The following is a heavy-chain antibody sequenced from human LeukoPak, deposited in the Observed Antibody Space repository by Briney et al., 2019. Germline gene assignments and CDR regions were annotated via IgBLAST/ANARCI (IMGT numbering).Heavy chain of an antibody. CDR1: GGSISSYY. Sequence: PSETLSLTCTVSGGSISSYYWSWIRQPPGKGLEWIGYIYYSGSTNYNPSLKSRVTISVDTSKNQFSLKLSSVTAADTAVYYCAREADDCFDLWGRGTLVTVSS. D-gene: IGHD2-21*02. CDR2: IYYSGST. V-gene: IGHV4-59*01. CDR3: AREADDCFDL. J-gene: IGHJ2*01.